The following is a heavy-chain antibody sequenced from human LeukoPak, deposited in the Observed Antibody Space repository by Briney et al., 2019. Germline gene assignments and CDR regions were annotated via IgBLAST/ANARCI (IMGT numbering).Heavy chain of an antibody. D-gene: IGHD6-19*01. J-gene: IGHJ4*02. V-gene: IGHV3-30*18. CDR2: ISYGGSNK. CDR1: GFTFNSYA. Sequence: PGWSLRLSCAASGFTFNSYAMHWVRQAPGKGLEWVALISYGGSNKYYADSVKGRFTIYRDNSKNTLYLQMNSLRAEDTAVYYCAKDRDSSGWYGLDYWGQGTLVTVSS. CDR3: AKDRDSSGWYGLDY.